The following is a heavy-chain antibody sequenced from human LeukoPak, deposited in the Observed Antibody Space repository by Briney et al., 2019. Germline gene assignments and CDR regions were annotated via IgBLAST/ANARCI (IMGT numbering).Heavy chain of an antibody. D-gene: IGHD2-2*01. V-gene: IGHV4-31*01. CDR1: GGSISSGGYY. CDR2: IYCTGSN. Sequence: SETLSLTCTVPGGSISSGGYYWSRTRPHPGQGLEWIGYIYCTGSNYYNPSPKSPVILSVDTSKNQFSLKLNSATAADTPVYYCAKYCSSTTCRWFDAWGQGTLVTVSS. J-gene: IGHJ5*02. CDR3: AKYCSSTTCRWFDA.